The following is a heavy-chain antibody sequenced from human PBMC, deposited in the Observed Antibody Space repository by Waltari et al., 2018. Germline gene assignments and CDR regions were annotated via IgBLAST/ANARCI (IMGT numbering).Heavy chain of an antibody. J-gene: IGHJ4*02. CDR2: IYPGDSDI. D-gene: IGHD1-1*01. Sequence: AEVRKPGASLKISCKGSGFNFATNWIAWVRQMPGKGLEWMGVIYPGDSDIRYSPSFQGHVTISADKSINTAYLQWSSLKASDTSFYFCARGKQLFDCWGQGTLVTVSS. V-gene: IGHV5-51*01. CDR3: ARGKQLFDC. CDR1: GFNFATNW.